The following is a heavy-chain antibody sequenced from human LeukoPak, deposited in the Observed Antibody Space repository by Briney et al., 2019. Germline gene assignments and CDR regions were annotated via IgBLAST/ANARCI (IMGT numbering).Heavy chain of an antibody. V-gene: IGHV1-8*02. D-gene: IGHD1-1*01. CDR3: ARVPRESNSH. Sequence: ASVKVSCKASGYTFSNYDINWVRQATGQGFEWMGYMNPNSGHTVYAQKFQGRVTMTRDTSISTAYMELSSLRFDDTAVYYCARVPRESNSHWGQGTLVTVSS. CDR2: MNPNSGHT. CDR1: GYTFSNYD. J-gene: IGHJ4*02.